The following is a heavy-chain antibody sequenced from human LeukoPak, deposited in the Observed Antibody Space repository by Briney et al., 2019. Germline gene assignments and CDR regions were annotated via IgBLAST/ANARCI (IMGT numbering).Heavy chain of an antibody. CDR1: GFSLSTTGVA. D-gene: IGHD3-10*01. CDR3: AHRGRGSGSFTM. CDR2: HYWNNDK. V-gene: IGHV2-5*01. Sequence: SGPTLVNPTQTLTLTCTFSGFSLSTTGVAVGWIRQPPGKALEWLAVHYWNNDKSYSPSLKSRLTVTKDSSKNQVVLIMTNMDPVDTATYYCAHRGRGSGSFTMWGQGTLVTVSS. J-gene: IGHJ4*02.